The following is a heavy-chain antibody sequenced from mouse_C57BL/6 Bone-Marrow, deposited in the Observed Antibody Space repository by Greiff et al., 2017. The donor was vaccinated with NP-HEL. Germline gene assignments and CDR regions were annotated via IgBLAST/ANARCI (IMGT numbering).Heavy chain of an antibody. CDR3: ARDSAYDYDGYYAMDY. J-gene: IGHJ4*01. CDR1: GFTFSDFY. Sequence: EVQGVESGGGLVQSGRSLRLSCATSGFTFSDFYMEWVRQAPGKGLEWIAASRNKANDYTTEYSASVKGWFIVSRDTSQSILYLQMNALRAEDTAIYYRARDSAYDYDGYYAMDYWGQGTSVTVSS. CDR2: SRNKANDYTT. D-gene: IGHD2-4*01. V-gene: IGHV7-1*01.